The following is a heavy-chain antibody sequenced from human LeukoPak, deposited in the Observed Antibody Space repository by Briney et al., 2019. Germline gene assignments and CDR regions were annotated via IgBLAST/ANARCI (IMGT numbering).Heavy chain of an antibody. Sequence: GESLRISCKGSGYSFTSYWVSWVRQMPGKGLEWMGRIGPSDSYTTYKPSIQGHVTISADKSVNTAYLHWSSLKPSDTAMYFCARQQEGATLDYWGQGTLVIVSS. CDR1: GYSFTSYW. V-gene: IGHV5-10-1*01. CDR2: IGPSDSYT. J-gene: IGHJ4*02. CDR3: ARQQEGATLDY. D-gene: IGHD1-26*01.